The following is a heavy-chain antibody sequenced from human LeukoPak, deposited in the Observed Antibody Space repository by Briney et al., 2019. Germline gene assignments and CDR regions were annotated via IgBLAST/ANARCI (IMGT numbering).Heavy chain of an antibody. J-gene: IGHJ3*02. CDR3: ANSYYYDSSGYYPGAFDI. Sequence: GGSLRLSCAASGFTFRSYGMHWVRQAPGKGLEWVAVISYDGSNKYYADSVKGRFTISRDNSKNTLYLQMNSLRAEDTAVYYCANSYYYDSSGYYPGAFDIWGQGTMVTVSS. CDR2: ISYDGSNK. CDR1: GFTFRSYG. V-gene: IGHV3-30*18. D-gene: IGHD3-22*01.